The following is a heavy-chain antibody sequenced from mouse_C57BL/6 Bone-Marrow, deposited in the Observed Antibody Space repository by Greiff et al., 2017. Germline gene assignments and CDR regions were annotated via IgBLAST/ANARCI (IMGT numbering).Heavy chain of an antibody. V-gene: IGHV1-55*01. CDR2: IYPGSGST. CDR1: GYSFTSYW. Sequence: VQLQQPGAELVKPGASVKLSCKASGYSFTSYWITWVKQRPGQGLEWIGDIYPGSGSTNYNEKFKSKATLTVDTSSSTAYMQLSSLTSEDSAVYYCARPYYSNYWYFDVWGTGTTVTVTS. D-gene: IGHD2-5*01. CDR3: ARPYYSNYWYFDV. J-gene: IGHJ1*03.